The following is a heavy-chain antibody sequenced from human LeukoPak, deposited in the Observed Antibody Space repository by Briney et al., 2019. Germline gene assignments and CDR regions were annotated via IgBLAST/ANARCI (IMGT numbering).Heavy chain of an antibody. J-gene: IGHJ5*02. D-gene: IGHD3-10*01. CDR2: IYHSGST. CDR3: ARDGGKDYYGSGSYYPKWFDP. Sequence: LSLTCAVSGDSISSSHWWSWVRPPPGKGLEWIGEIYHSGSTNYNPSLKSRITISVDKSKHHFSLNLSSVTAADTAVYYCARDGGKDYYGSGSYYPKWFDPWGQGTLVTVSS. V-gene: IGHV4-4*02. CDR1: GDSISSSHW.